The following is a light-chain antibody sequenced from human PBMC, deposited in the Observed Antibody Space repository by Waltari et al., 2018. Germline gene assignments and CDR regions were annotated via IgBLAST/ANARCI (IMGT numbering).Light chain of an antibody. V-gene: IGLV2-14*03. Sequence: QSALTQPASVSGSPGQSITISCTGTRSDVGGYNYVSWSQQHPGKAPKLMIYDVSNRPSGVSNRFSGSKSGNTASLTISGLQAEDEADYYCSSYTSSSTLPYVFGTGTKVTVL. CDR1: RSDVGGYNY. CDR2: DVS. CDR3: SSYTSSSTLPYV. J-gene: IGLJ1*01.